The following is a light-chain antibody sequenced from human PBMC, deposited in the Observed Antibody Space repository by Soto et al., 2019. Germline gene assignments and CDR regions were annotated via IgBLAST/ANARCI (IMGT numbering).Light chain of an antibody. J-gene: IGKJ1*01. Sequence: ETGLKHPPAGLYGSPSEIAPRSCRASQSVSSYLAWYQQKPGQAPRLVIYDASSRATGIPDRFSASGSWTDFTLTISRLEAEDFAVYCCQQDSRVTLKFGEGTKVDIK. CDR2: DAS. CDR3: QQDSRVTLK. CDR1: QSVSSY. V-gene: IGKV3-20*01.